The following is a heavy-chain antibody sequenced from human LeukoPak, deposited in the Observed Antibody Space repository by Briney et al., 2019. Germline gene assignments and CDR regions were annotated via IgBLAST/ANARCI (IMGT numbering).Heavy chain of an antibody. V-gene: IGHV3-23*01. CDR2: LTGGGGSI. CDR1: GFTFSSYA. D-gene: IGHD3-10*01. Sequence: SGGSLRLSCAASGFTFSSYAMSWVRQAPGKGLEWVSALTGGGGSIYCADSVKGRFTISRDNSKNTLYLQMNSLRAADTAVYYCAKDLIWFGEQRGADPAYWGQGTLVTVSS. J-gene: IGHJ4*02. CDR3: AKDLIWFGEQRGADPAY.